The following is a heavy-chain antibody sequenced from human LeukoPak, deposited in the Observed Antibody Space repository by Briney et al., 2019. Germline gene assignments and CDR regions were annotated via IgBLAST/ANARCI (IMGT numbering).Heavy chain of an antibody. Sequence: GGPVSLLCAVSGFSLSNDRMRWARQATGKGVEWVGRDKSRSAGETTDYAAPVKGRITISRDDSKNTLYLQMNSLETEDTAVYYCTLIQGWGSGSYYRDFWGQGTLVTVSS. J-gene: IGHJ4*02. CDR2: DKSRSAGETT. CDR3: TLIQGWGSGSYYRDF. D-gene: IGHD3-10*01. V-gene: IGHV3-15*01. CDR1: GFSLSNDR.